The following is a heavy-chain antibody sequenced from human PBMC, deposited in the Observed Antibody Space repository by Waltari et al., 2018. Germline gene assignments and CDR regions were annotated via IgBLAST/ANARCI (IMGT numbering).Heavy chain of an antibody. CDR2: INPNTGGT. Sequence: QVQLVQSGAEVKKPGASVNVSCKASGYNFIGYYIHWVRQAPGQGLEWMGWINPNTGGTKYAQKYQGRVTLTRDTSISTAYMEPSSLGSDDMAVFYCARQAARNFDYWGQGTLVTVSS. V-gene: IGHV1-2*02. J-gene: IGHJ4*02. CDR3: ARQAARNFDY. CDR1: GYNFIGYY.